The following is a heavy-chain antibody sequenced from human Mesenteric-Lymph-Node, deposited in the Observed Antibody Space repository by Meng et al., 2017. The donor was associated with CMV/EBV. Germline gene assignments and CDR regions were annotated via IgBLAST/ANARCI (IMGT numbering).Heavy chain of an antibody. Sequence: GESLKISCAASGFTFSSYEMNWVRQAPGKGLEWVSSIISSGNYIYYADSVKGRFTISRDNAKNSLYLQMNSLRAEDTAVYYCARDRWELLGLFDYWGQGALVTVSS. CDR1: GFTFSSYE. D-gene: IGHD1-26*01. V-gene: IGHV3-21*01. CDR2: IISSGNYI. CDR3: ARDRWELLGLFDY. J-gene: IGHJ4*02.